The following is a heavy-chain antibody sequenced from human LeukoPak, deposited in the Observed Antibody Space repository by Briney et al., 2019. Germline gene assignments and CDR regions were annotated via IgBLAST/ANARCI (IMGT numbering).Heavy chain of an antibody. CDR2: IKQGGSEK. V-gene: IGHV3-7*01. J-gene: IGHJ4*02. CDR3: TRENWYIDY. CDR1: GFTFTSYW. Sequence: PGGSLRLSCAPSGFTFTSYWMGWVRQSPVKGLEWVASIKQGGSEKHYVDSVKGRFTISRDNAQNSLYLEMNSLRAEDAAVYYCTRENWYIDYWGQGNLVTVSS.